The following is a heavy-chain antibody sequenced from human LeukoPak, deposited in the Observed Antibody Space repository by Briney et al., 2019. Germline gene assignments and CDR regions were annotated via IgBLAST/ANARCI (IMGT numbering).Heavy chain of an antibody. CDR1: GFTVSSNY. D-gene: IGHD6-19*01. CDR2: IYSGGST. V-gene: IGHV3-66*01. Sequence: GGSLRLSCAASGFTVSSNYMSWVRQAPGKGLEWVSVIYSGGSTYYADSVKGRFTISRDNSKNTLYLQMNSLRAEDTAVYYCARDGSGMYYFDYWGQGTLVTVSS. J-gene: IGHJ4*02. CDR3: ARDGSGMYYFDY.